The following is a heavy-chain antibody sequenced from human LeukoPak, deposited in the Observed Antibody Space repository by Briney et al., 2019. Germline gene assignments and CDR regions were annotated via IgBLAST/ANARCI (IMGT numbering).Heavy chain of an antibody. Sequence: GGSLRLSCAASGFTFSSYGMHWVRQAPGKGLEWVAFIRYDGSNKYYADSVKGRFTISRDNSKNTLYLQMGSLRAEDMAVYYCARGPFPSYRSSGLFRSRPTPPDYWGQGTLVTVSS. V-gene: IGHV3-30*02. CDR2: IRYDGSNK. D-gene: IGHD3-22*01. CDR3: ARGPFPSYRSSGLFRSRPTPPDY. J-gene: IGHJ4*02. CDR1: GFTFSSYG.